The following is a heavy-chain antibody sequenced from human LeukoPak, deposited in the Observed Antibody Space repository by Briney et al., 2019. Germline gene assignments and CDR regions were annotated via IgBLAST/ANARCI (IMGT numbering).Heavy chain of an antibody. CDR1: GFTVSSNY. D-gene: IGHD1-26*01. Sequence: GGSLRLSCAASGFTVSSNYMSWVRQAPGKGLEWVSVIYSGDSTYYADSVKGRFTISRDNSKNTLYLQMNSLRAEDTAVYYCARVEVGARGYDYWGQGTLVTVSS. CDR2: IYSGDST. J-gene: IGHJ4*02. V-gene: IGHV3-53*01. CDR3: ARVEVGARGYDY.